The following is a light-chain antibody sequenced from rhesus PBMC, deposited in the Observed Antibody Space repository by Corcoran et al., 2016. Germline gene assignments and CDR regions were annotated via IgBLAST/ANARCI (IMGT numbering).Light chain of an antibody. CDR2: EVA. V-gene: IGLV2-13*03. CDR3: SSYANTNTFI. J-gene: IGLJ1*01. CDR1: TSDIGGYNS. Sequence: QAAPTQSPSVSGSPGQSVTISCTGTTSDIGGYNSVSWYQQHPGKAPKLMIYEVAKRPSGVSDRFSGSKSGNTASLIISGLQAEDDAVYYCSSYANTNTFIFGPGTRLTVL.